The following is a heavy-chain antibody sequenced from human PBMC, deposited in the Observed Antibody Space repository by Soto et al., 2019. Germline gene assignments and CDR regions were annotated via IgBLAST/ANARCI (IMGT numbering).Heavy chain of an antibody. CDR1: GGSFSSYA. CDR2: IIPIFGTA. D-gene: IGHD3-22*01. CDR3: ARDNYYDSSDRKNAFDI. V-gene: IGHV1-69*01. Sequence: QVQLVQSGAEVKKPGSSVKVSCKASGGSFSSYAISWVRQAPGQGLDWMGGIIPIFGTANYAQKFQGRVTITADESTSTAYMELSSLRSEDTAVYYCARDNYYDSSDRKNAFDIWGQGTMVTVSS. J-gene: IGHJ3*02.